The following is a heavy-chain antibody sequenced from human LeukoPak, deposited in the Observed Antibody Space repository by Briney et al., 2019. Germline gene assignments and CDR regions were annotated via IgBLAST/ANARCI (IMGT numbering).Heavy chain of an antibody. CDR3: ARVGPDCGGDCYSN. J-gene: IGHJ4*02. Sequence: GASVKVSCKTSGYTFTRYYIHRVRQAPGQGLEWMGWINGNTGSTNYAQKFQDRVAMTRDTSISTAYMDLNRLRSDDTAVYFCARVGPDCGGDCYSNWGQGTLVTVSS. CDR1: GYTFTRYY. V-gene: IGHV1-2*02. D-gene: IGHD2-21*02. CDR2: INGNTGST.